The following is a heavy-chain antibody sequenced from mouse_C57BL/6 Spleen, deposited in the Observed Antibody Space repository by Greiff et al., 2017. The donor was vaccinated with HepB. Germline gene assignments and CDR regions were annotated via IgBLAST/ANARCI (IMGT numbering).Heavy chain of an antibody. CDR1: GYTFTDYY. V-gene: IGHV1-26*01. CDR3: ARYYYGRGYFDY. Sequence: EVKLQESGPELVKPGASVKISCKASGYTFTDYYMNWVKQSHGKSLEWIGDINPNNGGTSYNQKFKGKATLTVDKSSSTAYMELRSLTSEDSAVYYCARYYYGRGYFDYWGQGTTLTVSS. J-gene: IGHJ2*01. D-gene: IGHD1-1*01. CDR2: INPNNGGT.